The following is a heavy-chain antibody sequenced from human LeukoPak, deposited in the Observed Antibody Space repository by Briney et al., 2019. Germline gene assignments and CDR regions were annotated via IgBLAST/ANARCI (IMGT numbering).Heavy chain of an antibody. CDR1: GYTFTDYY. Sequence: GASVKVSCKASGYTFTDYYMHWVRLAPGQGLEWMGWINPNSGGTNYVQKFQGRVTMTRDTSINTAYMELSRLTSDDTAVYYCARANFLYCSSTSCLFDYWGQGTLVTVSS. CDR3: ARANFLYCSSTSCLFDY. D-gene: IGHD2-2*01. J-gene: IGHJ4*02. V-gene: IGHV1-2*02. CDR2: INPNSGGT.